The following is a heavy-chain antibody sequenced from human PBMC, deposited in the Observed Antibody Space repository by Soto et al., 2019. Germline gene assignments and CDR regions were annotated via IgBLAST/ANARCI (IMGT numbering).Heavy chain of an antibody. Sequence: QVQLVQSGAEVKKPGASVKVSCKASGYTFTGYYMHWVRQAPGQGLEWMGWINPNSGGTNYAQKFQGRVTMTRDTPIGTAYGGRGGLRSDEPAVFYWGGGGLGGRPYYYYGMDVWGQGTTVTVSS. J-gene: IGHJ6*02. CDR1: GYTFTGYY. D-gene: IGHD3-16*01. CDR3: GGGGLGGRPYYYYGMDV. CDR2: INPNSGGT. V-gene: IGHV1-2*02.